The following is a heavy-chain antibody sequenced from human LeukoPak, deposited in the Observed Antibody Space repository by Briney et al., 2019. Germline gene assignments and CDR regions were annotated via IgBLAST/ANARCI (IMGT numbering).Heavy chain of an antibody. CDR2: INEDGSTT. D-gene: IGHD6-19*01. V-gene: IGHV3-74*01. Sequence: GGSLRLSCAASGFTFSSNWMHWVRQAPGKGLVWVSRINEDGSTTNYADSVKGRSTIFRDNAKNTLYLQMNSLRAEDTAVYYCVRDIAVAGTGFDYWGQGTLVTVSS. CDR1: GFTFSSNW. J-gene: IGHJ4*02. CDR3: VRDIAVAGTGFDY.